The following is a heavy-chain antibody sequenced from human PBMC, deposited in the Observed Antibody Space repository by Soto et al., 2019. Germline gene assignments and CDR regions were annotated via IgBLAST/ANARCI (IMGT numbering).Heavy chain of an antibody. CDR3: ARDRIVRFLEWLPPHHDAFDI. CDR1: GFTFSSYS. Sequence: GGSLRLSCAASGFTFSSYSMNWVRQAPGKGLEWVSYISSSSSTIYYADSVKGRFTISRDNAKNPLYLQMNSLRAEDTAVYYCARDRIVRFLEWLPPHHDAFDIWGQGTMVTVSS. CDR2: ISSSSSTI. V-gene: IGHV3-48*01. D-gene: IGHD3-3*01. J-gene: IGHJ3*02.